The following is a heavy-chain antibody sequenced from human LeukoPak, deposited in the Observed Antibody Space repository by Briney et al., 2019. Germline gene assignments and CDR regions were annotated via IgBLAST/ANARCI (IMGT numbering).Heavy chain of an antibody. CDR3: ATLVVGGH. J-gene: IGHJ4*02. CDR1: GFTFSSYA. CDR2: ISYDGSNK. Sequence: GGSLRLSCAASGFTFSSYAMHWVRQAPGKGLEWVAVISYDGSNKYYADSVKGRFTISRDNSKNTLYLQMNSLRAEDTAVYYCATLVVGGHWGQGTLVTVSS. D-gene: IGHD2-21*01. V-gene: IGHV3-30*04.